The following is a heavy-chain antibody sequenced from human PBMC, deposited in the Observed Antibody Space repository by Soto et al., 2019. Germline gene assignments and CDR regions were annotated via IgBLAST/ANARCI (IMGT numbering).Heavy chain of an antibody. CDR2: IYHSGST. J-gene: IGHJ4*02. CDR1: GGSISSSNW. CDR3: ARYSSGYNQLLDY. Sequence: SETLSLTCAVSGGSISSSNWWSWVRQPPGKGLEWIGEIYHSGSTNYNPSLKSRVTISVDKSKNQFSLKLSSVTAADTAVYYCARYSSGYNQLLDYWGQGTLVTVSS. V-gene: IGHV4-4*02. D-gene: IGHD3-22*01.